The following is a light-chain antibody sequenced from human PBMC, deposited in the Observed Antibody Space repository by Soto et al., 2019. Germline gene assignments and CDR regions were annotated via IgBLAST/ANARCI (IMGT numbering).Light chain of an antibody. V-gene: IGKV3-15*01. Sequence: IVMTQSPATLSVSPGERATLSCRASQSVGSNLAWYQQKPGQAPRLLIYGASTRATDIPARFSGSGSGTEFALTINSLQSEDFAVYYCKQYGGSPRTFGQGTRLEIX. CDR3: KQYGGSPRT. CDR2: GAS. J-gene: IGKJ5*01. CDR1: QSVGSN.